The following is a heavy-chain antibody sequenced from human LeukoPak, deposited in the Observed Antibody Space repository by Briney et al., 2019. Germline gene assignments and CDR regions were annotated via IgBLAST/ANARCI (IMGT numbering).Heavy chain of an antibody. V-gene: IGHV4-61*02. J-gene: IGHJ6*03. CDR1: GGSISSGNYY. CDR3: AREAGQSYGDYGYYHFYMDV. Sequence: SETLSLTCTVSGGSISSGNYYWRWFRQPAGKGLEWIGRIYTSGSTEYNPSLNSRFTISVDMSTNQFSLRLSSVTAADTAVYYCAREAGQSYGDYGYYHFYMDVWGKGTTVTISS. CDR2: IYTSGST. D-gene: IGHD4-17*01.